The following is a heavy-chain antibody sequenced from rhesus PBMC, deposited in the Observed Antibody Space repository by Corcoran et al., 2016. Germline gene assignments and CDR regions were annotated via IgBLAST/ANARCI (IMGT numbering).Heavy chain of an antibody. CDR3: AKEWGYSGSDY. Sequence: EVQLVESGGGLVQPGGSLRLSCAASGFTFSSYWMNWVRQAPGKGLEWVSAINMGCGSTDYADSVKGRFTISRDNAKSTLSLQMNCLRSEDTAVYYCAKEWGYSGSDYWGQGVLVTVSS. V-gene: IGHV3S25*01. J-gene: IGHJ4*01. CDR2: INMGCGST. D-gene: IGHD6-25*01. CDR1: GFTFSSYW.